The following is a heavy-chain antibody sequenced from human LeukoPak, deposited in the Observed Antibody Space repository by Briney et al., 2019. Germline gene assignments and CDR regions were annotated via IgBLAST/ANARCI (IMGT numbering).Heavy chain of an antibody. V-gene: IGHV1-46*01. CDR1: RYTFTNYY. CDR3: ARDRSYWFDP. CDR2: INPSGGST. Sequence: GASVKVSCKASRYTFTNYYMHWVRQAPGQGLEWMGIINPSGGSTTYAQKFQGRVTMTRDTSTRTVYMELSSLRSEDTAVYYCARDRSYWFDPWGQGTLVTVSS. J-gene: IGHJ5*02.